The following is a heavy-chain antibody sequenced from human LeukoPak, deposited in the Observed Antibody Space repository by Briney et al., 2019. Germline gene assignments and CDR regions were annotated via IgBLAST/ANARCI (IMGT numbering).Heavy chain of an antibody. CDR2: IKQDGSEK. Sequence: GGSLRLSCAASGFTFSTYWMSWVRQAPGKGLEWVANIKQDGSEKYYVDSVKGRFTISRDNAKNSLYLQMNSLRAEDTAVYYCASEPIVVVPAAMGRRRLAGYYFDYWGQGTLVTVSS. CDR1: GFTFSTYW. J-gene: IGHJ4*02. D-gene: IGHD2-2*01. CDR3: ASEPIVVVPAAMGRRRLAGYYFDY. V-gene: IGHV3-7*01.